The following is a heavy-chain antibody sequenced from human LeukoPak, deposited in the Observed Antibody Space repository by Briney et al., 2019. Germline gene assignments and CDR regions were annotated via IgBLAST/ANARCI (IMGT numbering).Heavy chain of an antibody. CDR2: INHSGST. J-gene: IGHJ4*02. V-gene: IGHV4-34*01. D-gene: IGHD3-10*01. CDR3: ARGPGGYRYYYGSGSPLDY. CDR1: GGSFSGYY. Sequence: SETLSLTCAVYGGSFSGYYWSWIRQPPGKGLEWIGEINHSGSTNYNPSLKSRVTISVDKSKNQFSLKLSSVTAADTAVYYCARGPGGYRYYYGSGSPLDYWGQGTLVTVSS.